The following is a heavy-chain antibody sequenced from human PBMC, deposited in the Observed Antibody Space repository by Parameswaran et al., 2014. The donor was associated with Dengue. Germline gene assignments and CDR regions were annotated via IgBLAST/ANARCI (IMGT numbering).Heavy chain of an antibody. D-gene: IGHD3-10*01. CDR3: ARDYYGSGSLDY. J-gene: IGHJ4*02. CDR2: IYHSGST. V-gene: IGHV4-30-2*01. Sequence: PGKGLEWIGYIYHSGSTYYNPSLKSRVTISVDRSKNQFSLKLSSVTAADTAVYYCARDYYGSGSLDYWGQGTLVTVSS.